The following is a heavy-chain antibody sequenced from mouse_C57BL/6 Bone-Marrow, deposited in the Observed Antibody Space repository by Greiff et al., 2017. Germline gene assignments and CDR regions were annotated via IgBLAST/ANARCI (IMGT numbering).Heavy chain of an antibody. CDR1: GFTFSDYG. CDR3: AKLGSYWYFDV. J-gene: IGHJ1*03. Sequence: EVKLVESGGGLVKPGGSLKLSCAASGFTFSDYGMHWVRQAPEKGLEWVAYISSGSSTIYYADTVKGRFTISSDNAKNTLFLQMTSLRSEDTAMYYCAKLGSYWYFDVWGTGTTVTVSS. V-gene: IGHV5-17*01. CDR2: ISSGSSTI.